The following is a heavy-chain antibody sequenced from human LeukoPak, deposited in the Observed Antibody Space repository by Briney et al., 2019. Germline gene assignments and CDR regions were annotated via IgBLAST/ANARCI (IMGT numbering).Heavy chain of an antibody. V-gene: IGHV3-33*01. CDR1: GFTFSSYG. CDR2: IWYDGSNK. CDR3: ARDRSMSGWYIDL. Sequence: GRSLRLSCAASGFTFSSYGTHWVRQAPGKGLEWVAVIWYDGSNKYYPDSVQGRFTISRDNSKNTLYLQVNSLRAEDTAVYYCARDRSMSGWYIDLWGRGTLVTVSS. J-gene: IGHJ2*01. D-gene: IGHD2/OR15-2a*01.